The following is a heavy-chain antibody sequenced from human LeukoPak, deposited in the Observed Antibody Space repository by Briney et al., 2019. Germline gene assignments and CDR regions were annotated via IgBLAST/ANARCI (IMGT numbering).Heavy chain of an antibody. D-gene: IGHD3-10*01. J-gene: IGHJ4*02. CDR1: GFTFSSYG. V-gene: IGHV3-23*01. CDR2: ISGSGGST. Sequence: GGSLRLSCAASGFTFSSYGMSWVRQAPGKGLEWVSGISGSGGSTYYADSVKGRFTISRDNSKNTLYLQMNSLRAEDTAVYYCAKFIHTDYYGSGSYSVLDYWGQGTLVTVSS. CDR3: AKFIHTDYYGSGSYSVLDY.